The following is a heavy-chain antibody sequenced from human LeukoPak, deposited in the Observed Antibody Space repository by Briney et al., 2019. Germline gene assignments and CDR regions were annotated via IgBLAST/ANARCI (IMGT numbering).Heavy chain of an antibody. D-gene: IGHD3-22*01. CDR2: INHSGST. CDR3: ARYFDSSGRDVFDI. J-gene: IGHJ3*02. Sequence: SETLSLTCAVYGGSFSGYYWSWIRQPPGKGLEWIGEINHSGSTNYNPSLKSRVTISVDTSKNQFSLKLSSVTAADTAVYYCARYFDSSGRDVFDIWGQGTLVTVSS. CDR1: GGSFSGYY. V-gene: IGHV4-34*01.